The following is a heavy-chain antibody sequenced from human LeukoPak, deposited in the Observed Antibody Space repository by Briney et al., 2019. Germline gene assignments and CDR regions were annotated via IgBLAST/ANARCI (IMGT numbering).Heavy chain of an antibody. J-gene: IGHJ4*02. D-gene: IGHD4-17*01. CDR3: ARGDLYGDYVILN. CDR2: IWYDGSNK. CDR1: GFTFSSYG. Sequence: GRSLRLSCAASGFTFSSYGMHWVRQAPGKGLEWVAVIWYDGSNKYYADSVKGRFTTSRDNSKNTLYLQMNSLRAEDTAVCYCARGDLYGDYVILNWGQGTLVTVSS. V-gene: IGHV3-33*08.